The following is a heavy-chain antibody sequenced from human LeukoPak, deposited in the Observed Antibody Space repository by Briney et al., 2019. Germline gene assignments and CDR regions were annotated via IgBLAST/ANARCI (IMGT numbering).Heavy chain of an antibody. D-gene: IGHD1-26*01. V-gene: IGHV3-7*02. J-gene: IGHJ4*02. CDR1: GFTFSSYW. CDR3: ARHWARELPSVGS. CDR2: IKGDGSES. Sequence: GGSLRLSCAASGFTFSSYWMAWVRQTPGEGLEWVAHIKGDGSESYYVDSVKGRFTISRDNAKISLSLQMNSLRAEDTAVYYCARHWARELPSVGSWGQGTLVTVSS.